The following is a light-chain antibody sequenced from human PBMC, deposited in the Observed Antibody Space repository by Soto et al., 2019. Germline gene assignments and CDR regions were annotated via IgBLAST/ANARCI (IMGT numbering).Light chain of an antibody. J-gene: IGKJ3*01. CDR1: QGIRND. Sequence: DIQMTQSPSSLSASVGDRVTITCRASQGIRNDLGWYQQRPGKAPNLLIYTASSLESGVPSRFSGSGSGTDFILTISRVEPEDFAVYYCQQFGTSSLVTFGPGTKVDIK. V-gene: IGKV1-17*01. CDR3: QQFGTSSLVT. CDR2: TAS.